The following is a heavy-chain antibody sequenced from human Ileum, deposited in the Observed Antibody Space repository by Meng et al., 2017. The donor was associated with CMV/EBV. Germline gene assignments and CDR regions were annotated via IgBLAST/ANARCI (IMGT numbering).Heavy chain of an antibody. CDR2: IYYSGTT. CDR1: GDSISNYY. V-gene: IGHV4-59*01. D-gene: IGHD3-10*01. Sequence: SCTVSGDSISNYYWSWIRQPPGKGLEWIGYIYYSGTTNYNPSLKSRVTISRDTSKNQFSLKLTSVTTADTAVYYCATGEYYYNGMDVWGQGTTVTVSS. CDR3: ATGEYYYNGMDV. J-gene: IGHJ6*02.